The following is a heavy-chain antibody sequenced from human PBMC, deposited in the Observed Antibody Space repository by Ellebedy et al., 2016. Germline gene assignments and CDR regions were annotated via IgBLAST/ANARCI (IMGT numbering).Heavy chain of an antibody. D-gene: IGHD5-18*01. CDR3: ARDPDTANKIDY. Sequence: GESLKISXAASGFTFSSYDMHWVRQATGKGLEWVSAIGTAGDTYYPGSVKGRFTISRDNAKNSLYLHMNSLRAEDTAIYYCARDPDTANKIDYWGQGTLVTVSA. CDR1: GFTFSSYD. J-gene: IGHJ4*02. V-gene: IGHV3-13*04. CDR2: IGTAGDT.